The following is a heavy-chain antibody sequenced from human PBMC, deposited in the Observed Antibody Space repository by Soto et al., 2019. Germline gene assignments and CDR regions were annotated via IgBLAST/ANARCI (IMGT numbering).Heavy chain of an antibody. CDR1: GGSVSSGSYY. CDR2: IYYSGST. V-gene: IGHV4-61*01. Sequence: PSETLSLTCTVSGGSVSSGSYYWSWIRQPPGKGLEWIGYIYYSGSTNYNPSLKSRVTISVDTSKNQFSLKLSSVTAADTAVYYCARRERAFDIWGQGTMVTVS. J-gene: IGHJ3*02. CDR3: ARRERAFDI. D-gene: IGHD1-26*01.